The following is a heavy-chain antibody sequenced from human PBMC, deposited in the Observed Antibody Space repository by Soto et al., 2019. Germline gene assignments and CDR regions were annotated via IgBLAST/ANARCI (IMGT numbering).Heavy chain of an antibody. Sequence: PGGSLRLSCAASGFTFSSYGMHWVRQAPGKGLEWVAVISYDGSNKCYADSVKGRFTISRDNSKNTLYLQMNSLRAEDTAVYYCAKSGCSGGSCYSAPYYYYYYMDVWGKGPTVTVSS. V-gene: IGHV3-30*18. D-gene: IGHD2-15*01. J-gene: IGHJ6*03. CDR2: ISYDGSNK. CDR1: GFTFSSYG. CDR3: AKSGCSGGSCYSAPYYYYYYMDV.